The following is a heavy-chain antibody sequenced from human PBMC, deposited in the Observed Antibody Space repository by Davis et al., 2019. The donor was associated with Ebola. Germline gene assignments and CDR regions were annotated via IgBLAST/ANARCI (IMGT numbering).Heavy chain of an antibody. CDR3: ARAMGTYYYYGMDV. CDR2: ISSSSSYI. Sequence: GGSLRLSCAASGFTFSSYSMNWVRQAPGKGLEWVSSISSSSSYIYYADSVKGRFTISRDNAKKSLYLQMNSLRAEDTAVYYCARAMGTYYYYGMDVWGQGTTVTVSS. J-gene: IGHJ6*02. V-gene: IGHV3-21*01. D-gene: IGHD3-10*01. CDR1: GFTFSSYS.